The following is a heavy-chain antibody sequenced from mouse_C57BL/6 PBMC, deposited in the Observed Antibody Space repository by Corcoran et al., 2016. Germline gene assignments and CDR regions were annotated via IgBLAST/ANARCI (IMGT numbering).Heavy chain of an antibody. Sequence: QVTLKESGPGILQSSQTLSLTCSFSGFSLSTSGMGVSWIRQPSGKGLEWLAHIYWDDDKRYNPSLKSRLTISKDTSRNQVFLKITSVDTADTATYYCARNFHGFAYWGQGTLVTVSA. J-gene: IGHJ3*01. CDR3: ARNFHGFAY. CDR1: GFSLSTSGMG. V-gene: IGHV8-12*01. CDR2: IYWDDDK.